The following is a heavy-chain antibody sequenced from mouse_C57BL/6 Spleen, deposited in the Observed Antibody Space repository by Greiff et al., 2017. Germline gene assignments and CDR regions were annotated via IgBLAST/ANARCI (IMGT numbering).Heavy chain of an antibody. CDR3: ARYGSSYVRWYFDV. J-gene: IGHJ1*03. D-gene: IGHD1-1*01. V-gene: IGHV1-64*01. CDR1: GYTFTSYW. CDR2: IHPNSGST. Sequence: QVHVKQPGAELVKPGASVKLSCKASGYTFTSYWMHWVKQRPGQGLEWIGMIHPNSGSTNYNEKFKSKATLTVDKSSSTAYMQLSSLTSEDSAVYYCARYGSSYVRWYFDVWGTGTTVTVSS.